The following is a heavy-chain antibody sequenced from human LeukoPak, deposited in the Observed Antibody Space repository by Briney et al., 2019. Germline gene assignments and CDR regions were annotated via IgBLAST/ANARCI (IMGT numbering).Heavy chain of an antibody. V-gene: IGHV1-2*02. D-gene: IGHD5-18*01. J-gene: IGHJ6*03. CDR1: GYTFTGYY. CDR3: ARVDTAMDHYYFHYLDV. Sequence: ASVKVSCKASGYTFTGYYMHWVRQAPGQGLEWMGWINPNSGGTEYAQNFQGRVTMTRDTSISTAYLQWSSLKASDTAIYYCARVDTAMDHYYFHYLDVWGKGTTVTVSS. CDR2: INPNSGGT.